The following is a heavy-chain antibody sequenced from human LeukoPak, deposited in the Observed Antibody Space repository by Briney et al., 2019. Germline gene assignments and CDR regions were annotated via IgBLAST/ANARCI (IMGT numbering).Heavy chain of an antibody. CDR3: ARVLARRVVIIGYFDY. J-gene: IGHJ4*02. CDR2: IKKDGSEK. Sequence: GGSLRLSCAASGFTFSSYWMHWVRQAPGKGLEWVANIKKDGSEKFYADSVKGRFTISRDNAKNSLYLQMNSLRAEDMAVYYCARVLARRVVIIGYFDYWGQGTLVTVSS. V-gene: IGHV3-7*01. D-gene: IGHD3-3*01. CDR1: GFTFSSYW.